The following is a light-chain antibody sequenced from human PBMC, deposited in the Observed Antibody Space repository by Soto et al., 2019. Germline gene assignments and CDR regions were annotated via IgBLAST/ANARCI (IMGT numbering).Light chain of an antibody. J-gene: IGLJ1*01. CDR2: DVS. CDR1: SSDVGGYNY. V-gene: IGLV2-11*01. CDR3: CSYAGSVYV. Sequence: QSVLTQPRSVSGSPGQSVTISCTGTSSDVGGYNYVSWYQQHPGKAPKLTIYDVSKRPSGVPDRFSGSKSGNTASLTISGLQAEDEADYYCCSYAGSVYVFGTGTKVTVL.